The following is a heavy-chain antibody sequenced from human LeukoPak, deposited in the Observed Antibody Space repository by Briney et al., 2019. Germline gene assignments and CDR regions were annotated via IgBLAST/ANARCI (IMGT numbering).Heavy chain of an antibody. V-gene: IGHV4-4*07. CDR3: ARDGGYCGGDCFVDV. CDR2: IYTSGST. CDR1: GGSISSYY. D-gene: IGHD2-21*02. J-gene: IGHJ6*04. Sequence: SETLSLTCTVAGGSISSYYWSWIRQPAGKGLEWIGRIYTSGSTNYNPSLKSRVTMSLDTSKNQFSLKLSSVTAADTAVYYCARDGGYCGGDCFVDVWGKGTTVTVSS.